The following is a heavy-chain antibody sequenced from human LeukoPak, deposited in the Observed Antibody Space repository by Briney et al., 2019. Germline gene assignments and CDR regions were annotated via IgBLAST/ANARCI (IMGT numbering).Heavy chain of an antibody. CDR3: AGLPPRYSSSLIPWFDP. CDR2: MNPNSGNT. Sequence: ASVKVSCKASGYTFTSYDINWVRQATGQGLEWMGWMNPNSGNTGYAQKFQGRVTMTRNTSISTAYMELSSLRSEDTAVYYCAGLPPRYSSSLIPWFDPWGQGTLVTVSS. D-gene: IGHD6-13*01. J-gene: IGHJ5*02. CDR1: GYTFTSYD. V-gene: IGHV1-8*01.